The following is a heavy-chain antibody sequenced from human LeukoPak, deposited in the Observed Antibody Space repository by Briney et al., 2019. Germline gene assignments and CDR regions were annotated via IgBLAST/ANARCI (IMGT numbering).Heavy chain of an antibody. Sequence: SVKVSCKASGGTFSSYAISWVRQAPGQGLEWMGRIIPILGIANYAQKFQGRVTITADKSTSTAYMELSSPRSEDTAVYYCAAADSSSWYGSYYYYGMDVWGQGTTVTVSS. CDR2: IIPILGIA. J-gene: IGHJ6*02. CDR1: GGTFSSYA. CDR3: AAADSSSWYGSYYYYGMDV. V-gene: IGHV1-69*04. D-gene: IGHD6-13*01.